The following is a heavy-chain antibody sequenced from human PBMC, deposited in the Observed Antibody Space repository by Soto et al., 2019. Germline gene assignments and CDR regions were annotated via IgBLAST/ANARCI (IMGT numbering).Heavy chain of an antibody. CDR2: LSASGSGS. CDR1: RFSLNTYG. CDR3: AKNSYGDSWNFGLDV. V-gene: IGHV3-23*01. Sequence: EAQLLESGGGLVQPGGSLRLSCTTSRFSLNTYGMTWVRRAPGKGLEWVSTLSASGSGSYYAESVKGRFTVSRDNSENTMYLQMNSLRDEDTAVYYCAKNSYGDSWNFGLDVWGQGTTVTVSS. J-gene: IGHJ6*02. D-gene: IGHD4-17*01.